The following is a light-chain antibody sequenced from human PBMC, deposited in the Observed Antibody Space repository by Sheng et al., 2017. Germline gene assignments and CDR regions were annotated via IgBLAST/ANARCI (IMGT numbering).Light chain of an antibody. CDR1: QYINNY. Sequence: EIVLTQSPATLSLSPGERATLSCRASQYINNYLAWYQQKPGQPPRLLFYDASNRATGIPARFIGSGSGTDFTLTISSLEPEDSAVYYCQQCSIWPLTFGGG. V-gene: IGKV3-11*01. CDR3: QQCSIWPLT. J-gene: IGKJ4*01. CDR2: DAS.